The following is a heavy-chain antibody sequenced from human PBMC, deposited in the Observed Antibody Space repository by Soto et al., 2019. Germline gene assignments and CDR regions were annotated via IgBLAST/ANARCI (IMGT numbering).Heavy chain of an antibody. J-gene: IGHJ6*02. CDR3: AKDIIWFGELPSSYGMDV. V-gene: IGHV3-30*18. CDR1: VFTFNAYG. CDR2: ISYDGGKK. D-gene: IGHD3-10*01. Sequence: GSLRLSGVASVFTFNAYGLHWVRQAPGKRPQWVAVISYDGGKKFYSDSVKGRFTVSRDNSKDTVSLQMDSLRADDTAVYYCAKDIIWFGELPSSYGMDVWGQGTTVTVSS.